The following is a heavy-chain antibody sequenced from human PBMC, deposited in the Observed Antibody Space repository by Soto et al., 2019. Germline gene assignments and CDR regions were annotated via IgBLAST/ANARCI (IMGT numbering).Heavy chain of an antibody. CDR3: ARESSMRVVVTDAFDI. J-gene: IGHJ3*02. CDR1: GFTFSSYS. V-gene: IGHV3-48*02. CDR2: ISSSXSTI. D-gene: IGHD3-22*01. Sequence: GGSVRLSCAASGFTFSSYSMNWVRQAPGKGMELVSYISSSXSTIYYADSVKCRFTISRDNAKNSMYLKMNSLRDEDTAVYYCARESSMRVVVTDAFDIWGQGTMVTVSS.